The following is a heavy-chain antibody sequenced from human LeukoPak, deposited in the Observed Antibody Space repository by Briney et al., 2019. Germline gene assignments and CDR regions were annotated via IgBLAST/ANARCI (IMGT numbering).Heavy chain of an antibody. D-gene: IGHD6-6*01. V-gene: IGHV3-48*03. CDR3: ARSIAATFDY. CDR2: ISSSGSTI. J-gene: IGHJ4*02. CDR1: GFTFSSYE. Sequence: PGGSLRLSRAASGFTFSSYEMNWVRQAPGKGLEWVSYISSSGSTIYYADSVKGRFTISRDNAKNSLYLQMNSLRAEDTAVYYCARSIAATFDYWGQGTLVTVSS.